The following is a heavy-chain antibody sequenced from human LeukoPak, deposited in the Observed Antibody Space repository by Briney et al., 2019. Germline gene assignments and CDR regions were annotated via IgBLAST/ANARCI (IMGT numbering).Heavy chain of an antibody. CDR2: ISNSGST. D-gene: IGHD3-22*01. CDR3: ARGPYSYDSSGAFDI. V-gene: IGHV4-38-2*02. Sequence: SETLSLTCTVSGYSISSGYFWNWIRQPPGRGLEWTGYISNSGSTNYNPSLKSRATISVDTSKNQFSLKLSSVTAADTAVYFCARGPYSYDSSGAFDIWGQGTMVTVSS. CDR1: GYSISSGYF. J-gene: IGHJ3*02.